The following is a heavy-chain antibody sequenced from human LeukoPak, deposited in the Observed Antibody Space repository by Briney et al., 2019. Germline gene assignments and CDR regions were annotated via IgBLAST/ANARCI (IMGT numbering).Heavy chain of an antibody. Sequence: GGSLRLSCVASGFTFSSYGMSWVRQAPGKGLEWVSAISGSDDSTYYADSVRGRFTISRDVSKNTLFLQMNSLRAEDTAVYFCAKRGVVIRVILVGFHKEAYYFDSWGQGALVTVSS. CDR1: GFTFSSYG. V-gene: IGHV3-23*01. CDR2: ISGSDDST. CDR3: AKRGVVIRVILVGFHKEAYYFDS. D-gene: IGHD3-22*01. J-gene: IGHJ4*02.